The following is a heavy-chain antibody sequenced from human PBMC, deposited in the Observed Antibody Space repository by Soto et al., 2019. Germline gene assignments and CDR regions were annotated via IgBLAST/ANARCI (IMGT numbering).Heavy chain of an antibody. D-gene: IGHD5-18*01. J-gene: IGHJ4*02. Sequence: EVQLLESGGGLVQPGGSLRLSCAASGFTFSSYAMSWVRQAPGKGLEWVSAISGSGGSTYYADSVKGRFTISRDNSKNTLYLQMNSLRAEDTAVYYCAKTSPFYGYSYYYFDYWGQGTLVTVSS. CDR2: ISGSGGST. CDR1: GFTFSSYA. CDR3: AKTSPFYGYSYYYFDY. V-gene: IGHV3-23*01.